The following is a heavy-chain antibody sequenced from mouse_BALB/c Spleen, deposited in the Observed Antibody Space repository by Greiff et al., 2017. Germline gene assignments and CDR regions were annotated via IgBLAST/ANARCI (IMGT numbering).Heavy chain of an antibody. D-gene: IGHD3-1*01. J-gene: IGHJ2*01. Sequence: EVKLQQSGAELVKPGASVKLSCTASGFNIKDTYMHWVKQRPEQGLEWIGRIDPANGNTKYDPKFQGKATITADTSSNTAYLQLSSLTSEDTAVYYCARFSSGPFDYWGQGTTLTVSS. CDR1: GFNIKDTY. CDR2: IDPANGNT. V-gene: IGHV14-3*02. CDR3: ARFSSGPFDY.